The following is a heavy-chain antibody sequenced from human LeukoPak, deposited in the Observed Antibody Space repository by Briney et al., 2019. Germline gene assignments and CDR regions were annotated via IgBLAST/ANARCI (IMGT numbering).Heavy chain of an antibody. CDR1: GYTFTSYD. CDR2: MNPNSGNT. J-gene: IGHJ4*02. Sequence: ASVKVSCKASGYTFTSYDINWVRQATGQGLEWMGWMNPNSGNTGYAQKFQGRVTITADESTSTAYMELSSLRSEDTAVYYCARVGAYYQGYYFDYWGQGTLVTVSS. CDR3: ARVGAYYQGYYFDY. D-gene: IGHD3-10*01. V-gene: IGHV1-8*01.